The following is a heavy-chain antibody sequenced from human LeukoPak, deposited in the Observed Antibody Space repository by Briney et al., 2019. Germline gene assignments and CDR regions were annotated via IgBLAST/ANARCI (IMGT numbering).Heavy chain of an antibody. V-gene: IGHV3-30*02. CDR3: AKDSHSYYYGSGNFDYFDY. D-gene: IGHD3-10*01. J-gene: IGHJ4*02. CDR2: TRYDGSNK. Sequence: GGSLRLSCAASGFTFSSYGMHWVRQAPGKGLEWVAFTRYDGSNKYYADSVKGRFTISRDNSKNTLYLQMNSLRAEDTAVYYCAKDSHSYYYGSGNFDYFDYWGQGTLVTVSS. CDR1: GFTFSSYG.